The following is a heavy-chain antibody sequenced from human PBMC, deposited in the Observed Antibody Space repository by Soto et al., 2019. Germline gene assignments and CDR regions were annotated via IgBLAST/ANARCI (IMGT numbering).Heavy chain of an antibody. CDR2: INPNSGGT. Sequence: GASVKVSCKASGYTFTGYYMHWVRQAPGQGLEWMGWINPNSGGTNYAQKFQGWVTMTRDTSISTAYMELSRLRSDDTAVYYCARGNQGYCSSTSCYEDAFDIWGQGTMVTVSS. CDR1: GYTFTGYY. V-gene: IGHV1-2*04. D-gene: IGHD2-2*01. J-gene: IGHJ3*02. CDR3: ARGNQGYCSSTSCYEDAFDI.